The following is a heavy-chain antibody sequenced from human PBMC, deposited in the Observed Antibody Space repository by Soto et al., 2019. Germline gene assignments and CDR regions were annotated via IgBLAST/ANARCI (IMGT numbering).Heavy chain of an antibody. CDR2: MNPNSGNT. V-gene: IGHV1-8*01. J-gene: IGHJ4*02. CDR3: ARSIVVVTALDY. Sequence: ASVKVSCKASGYTFTSYDINWVRQATGQGLEWMGWMNPNSGNTGYAQKFPGRVTITRDTSASTAYMELSSLRSEDTAVYYCARSIVVVTALDYWGQGTLVTVSS. CDR1: GYTFTSYD. D-gene: IGHD2-21*02.